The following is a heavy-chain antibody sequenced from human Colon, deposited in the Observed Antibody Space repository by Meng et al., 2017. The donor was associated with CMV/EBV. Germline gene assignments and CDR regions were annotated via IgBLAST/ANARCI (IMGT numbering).Heavy chain of an antibody. CDR3: ASRDY. CDR1: GFTFSSKW. J-gene: IGHJ4*02. V-gene: IGHV3-74*01. Sequence: GPLVESWGGLVQPGGVLRLSCAASGFTFSSKWMPWVRQGPGKGLVWVSRINTDGSTTYYADSVKGRFTISRDNAKNTLYLQMNSLRAEDTAVYYCASRDYWGQGTLVTVSS. CDR2: INTDGSTT.